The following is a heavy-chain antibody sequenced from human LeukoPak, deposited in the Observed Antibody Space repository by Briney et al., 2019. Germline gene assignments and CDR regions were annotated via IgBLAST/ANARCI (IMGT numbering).Heavy chain of an antibody. Sequence: GGSLRLSCAASGFTFSSYAMSWVRQAPGKGLEWVSAISGSGGSTYYADSVKGRFTISRDNSKNTLYLQMNSLRAEDTAVYYCTRYPHTMVRGVKGYYYGMDVWGQGTTVTVSS. D-gene: IGHD3-10*01. CDR3: TRYPHTMVRGVKGYYYGMDV. J-gene: IGHJ6*02. CDR2: ISGSGGST. CDR1: GFTFSSYA. V-gene: IGHV3-23*01.